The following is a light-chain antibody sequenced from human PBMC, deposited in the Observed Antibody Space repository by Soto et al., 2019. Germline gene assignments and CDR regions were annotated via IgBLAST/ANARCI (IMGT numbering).Light chain of an antibody. Sequence: EMVMTQSPATLSVSPWERATLSCRASQSVSSSLAWYQQKPGQAPRLLIYGASTRATGIPARFSGEGSGTEFTLTISSLQSEDFAVYYCQQYNKWPWTFGQGTKVDIK. CDR3: QQYNKWPWT. CDR1: QSVSSS. V-gene: IGKV3-15*01. J-gene: IGKJ1*01. CDR2: GAS.